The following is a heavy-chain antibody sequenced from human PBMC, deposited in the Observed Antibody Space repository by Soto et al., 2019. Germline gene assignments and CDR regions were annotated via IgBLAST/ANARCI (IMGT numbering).Heavy chain of an antibody. V-gene: IGHV4-59*01. D-gene: IGHD1-1*01. Sequence: PSETLSLTCTVSGGSINSYYWGWVRQPPGKGLEWIGYISYSGSTSNNPSLTGRVTISVDTSKNQFSLKVSSVTAADTAVYYCARHNPIGNNWNYFDYWGQGTLVTAPQ. CDR1: GGSINSYY. J-gene: IGHJ4*02. CDR3: ARHNPIGNNWNYFDY. CDR2: ISYSGST.